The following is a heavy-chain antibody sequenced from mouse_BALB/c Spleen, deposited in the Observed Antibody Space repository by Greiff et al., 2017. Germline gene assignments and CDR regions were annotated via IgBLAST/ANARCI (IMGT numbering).Heavy chain of an antibody. D-gene: IGHD2-14*01. CDR1: GFTFSSYG. J-gene: IGHJ3*01. V-gene: IGHV5-6-3*01. CDR3: ARDRYDAWFAY. CDR2: INSNGGST. Sequence: EVQLQESGGGLVQPGGSLKLSCAASGFTFSSYGMSWVRQTPDERLELVATINSNGGSTYYPDSVKGRFTISRDNAKNTLYLQMSSLKSEDTAMYYCARDRYDAWFAYWGQGTLVTVSA.